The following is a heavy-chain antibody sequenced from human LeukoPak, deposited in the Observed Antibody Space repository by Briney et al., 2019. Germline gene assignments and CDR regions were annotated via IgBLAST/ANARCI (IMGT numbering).Heavy chain of an antibody. V-gene: IGHV4-34*01. J-gene: IGHJ5*02. CDR2: INHSGST. CDR1: GGSFSGYY. CDR3: AGVFHLPRGYYYGSGSYSKGPNWFDP. Sequence: SETLSLTCAVYGGSFSGYYWSWIRQPPGKGLEWIGEINHSGSTNCNPSLKSRVTISVDTSKNQFSLKLSSVTAADTAVYYCAGVFHLPRGYYYGSGSYSKGPNWFDPWGQGTLVTVSS. D-gene: IGHD3-10*01.